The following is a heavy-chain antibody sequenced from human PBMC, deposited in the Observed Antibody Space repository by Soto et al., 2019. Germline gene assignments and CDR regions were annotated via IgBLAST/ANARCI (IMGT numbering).Heavy chain of an antibody. V-gene: IGHV1-3*01. D-gene: IGHD3-10*01. CDR3: ATSGGGEDFDY. Sequence: GASVKVSCKASGYTFTNYAMHWVRQAPGQRPEWLGWINGGNGNTKYSQKLQGRVTMNRDTSASTAYMEMSSLRSEDTAVYYCATSGGGEDFDYWGQGTLVTAPQ. CDR2: INGGNGNT. CDR1: GYTFTNYA. J-gene: IGHJ4*02.